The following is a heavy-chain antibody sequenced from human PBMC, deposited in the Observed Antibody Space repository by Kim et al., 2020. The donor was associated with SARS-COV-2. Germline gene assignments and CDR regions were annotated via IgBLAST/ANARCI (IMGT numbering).Heavy chain of an antibody. J-gene: IGHJ4*01. D-gene: IGHD1-26*01. CDR2: IFYSGST. V-gene: IGHV4-39*01. Sequence: SETLSLTCTVSGGSISGSTSYWGWIRQPPGKGLEWIGSIFYSGSTYYNPSLRSRVTISVHTSKTQFSLKLSSVTAADTAVYYCARPGIAEHFDYWGHGT. CDR3: ARPGIAEHFDY. CDR1: GGSISGSTSY.